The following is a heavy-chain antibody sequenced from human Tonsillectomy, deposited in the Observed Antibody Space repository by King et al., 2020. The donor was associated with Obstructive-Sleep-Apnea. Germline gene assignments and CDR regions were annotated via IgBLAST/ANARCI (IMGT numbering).Heavy chain of an antibody. V-gene: IGHV3-30*04. CDR3: ARLAYVWGSYRYTAPVDY. CDR2: ISYDGRNI. CDR1: GFMFNTYA. D-gene: IGHD3-16*02. Sequence: VQLVESGGGVVQPGRSLRLSCAASGFMFNTYAMHWVRQAPGKGLEWVAVISYDGRNIDYADCVKGRFTISRDNSKKTLYLQMNSLRADDTAVYYCARLAYVWGSYRYTAPVDYWGQGALVTVSS. J-gene: IGHJ4*02.